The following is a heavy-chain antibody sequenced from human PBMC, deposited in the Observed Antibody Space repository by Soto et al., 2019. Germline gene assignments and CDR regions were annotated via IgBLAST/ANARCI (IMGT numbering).Heavy chain of an antibody. CDR2: ISSNGGST. J-gene: IGHJ6*02. CDR3: VNFPSPIVGATTDYYGMDV. D-gene: IGHD1-26*01. CDR1: GFTFSSYA. Sequence: PGGSLRLSCSASGFTFSSYAMHWVRQAPGKGLEYVSAISSNGGSTYYADSVKGRFTISRDNSKNTLYLQMSSLRAEDTAVYYCVNFPSPIVGATTDYYGMDVWGQGTTVTVSS. V-gene: IGHV3-64D*06.